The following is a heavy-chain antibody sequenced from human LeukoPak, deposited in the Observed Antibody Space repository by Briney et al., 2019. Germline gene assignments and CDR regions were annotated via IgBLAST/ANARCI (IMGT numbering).Heavy chain of an antibody. CDR2: ISSNGGST. CDR3: ARDLYDSSGLDAFDI. D-gene: IGHD3-22*01. Sequence: GGSLRLSFVASGSTFSSYAMHWVRQAPGKGLEYVSAISSNGGSTYYANSVKGRFTISRDNSKNTLYLQMGSLRAEDMAVYYCARDLYDSSGLDAFDIWGQGTMVTVSS. J-gene: IGHJ3*02. V-gene: IGHV3-64*01. CDR1: GSTFSSYA.